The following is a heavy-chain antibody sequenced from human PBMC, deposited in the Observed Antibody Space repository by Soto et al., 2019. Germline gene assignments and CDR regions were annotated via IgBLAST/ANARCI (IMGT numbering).Heavy chain of an antibody. CDR1: GYTLTSYD. J-gene: IGHJ4*02. CDR3: ARASDSRLRSLSY. Sequence: QVQLVQSGAEVKKPGASVKVSCKASGYTLTSYDIDWVRQATGQGPEWMGWMNPNSGNTGYAQKFQGRVTMTRNTSISTAYMELSSLRSEDTAVYYCARASDSRLRSLSYWGQGTLVTVSS. D-gene: IGHD4-17*01. V-gene: IGHV1-8*01. CDR2: MNPNSGNT.